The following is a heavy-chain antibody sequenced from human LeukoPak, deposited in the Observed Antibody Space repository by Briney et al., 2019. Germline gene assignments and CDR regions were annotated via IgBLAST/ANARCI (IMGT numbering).Heavy chain of an antibody. V-gene: IGHV3-7*01. Sequence: GGCLRLSCAASGFTFSSYWMYWVRQAPGKGLEWVANIKQDGSEKYYVDSVKGRFTISRDNAKNSLYLQMNSLRAEDTAVYYCARDPSCSGGSCRDGYFDYWGQGTLVAVSS. CDR2: IKQDGSEK. D-gene: IGHD2-15*01. CDR1: GFTFSSYW. J-gene: IGHJ4*02. CDR3: ARDPSCSGGSCRDGYFDY.